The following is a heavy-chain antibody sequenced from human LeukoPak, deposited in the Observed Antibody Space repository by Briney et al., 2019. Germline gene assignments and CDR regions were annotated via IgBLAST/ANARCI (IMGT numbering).Heavy chain of an antibody. CDR3: ARENTMVRGVINPLNY. CDR1: GDSVSNNNAA. CDR2: TYYRSKWYN. D-gene: IGHD3-10*01. Sequence: SQTLSLTCAISGDSVSNNNAAWNWIRQSPSRGLEWLGRTYYRSKWYNDYAVSVKSRITINPDTSKNQFSLQLNSVTPEDTAVYYCARENTMVRGVINPLNYWGQGTLVTVSS. V-gene: IGHV6-1*01. J-gene: IGHJ4*02.